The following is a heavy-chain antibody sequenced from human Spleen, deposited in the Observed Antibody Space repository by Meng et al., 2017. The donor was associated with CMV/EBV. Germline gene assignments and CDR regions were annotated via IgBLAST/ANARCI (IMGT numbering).Heavy chain of an antibody. Sequence: AASGFTFSDYYMSWIRQAPGKGLEWVSYISSSGSTIYYADSVKGRFTISRDNAKNSLYLQMNSLRAEDTAVYYCARQTGSNNYKLDYWGPGTLVTVSS. V-gene: IGHV3-11*01. D-gene: IGHD1-1*01. CDR1: GFTFSDYY. CDR2: ISSSGSTI. J-gene: IGHJ4*02. CDR3: ARQTGSNNYKLDY.